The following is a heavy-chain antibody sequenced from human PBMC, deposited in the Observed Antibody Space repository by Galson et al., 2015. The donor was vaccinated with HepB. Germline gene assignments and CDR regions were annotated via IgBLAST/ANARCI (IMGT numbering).Heavy chain of an antibody. D-gene: IGHD6-25*01. J-gene: IGHJ4*01. CDR2: IWSDGGNP. CDR3: AREMAIAAPASFDL. V-gene: IGHV3-33*01. CDR1: GYTFNGYC. Sequence: SLRLSCAVSGYTFNGYCMHWVRQAPGKGLEWVARIWSDGGNPYYSHSVMGRFTISRDTSKNTLYLEMNSLRAEDTAVYYCAREMAIAAPASFDLWGHGTLVTVSS.